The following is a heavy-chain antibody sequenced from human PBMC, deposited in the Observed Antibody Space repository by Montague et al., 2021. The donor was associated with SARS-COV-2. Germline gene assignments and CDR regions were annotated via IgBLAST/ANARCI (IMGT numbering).Heavy chain of an antibody. CDR3: ARDGPTVTYTFDH. J-gene: IGHJ4*03. CDR1: GGSLNGYF. CDR2: VNFSGIT. D-gene: IGHD2-2*02. V-gene: IGHV4-59*01. Sequence: SETLSLTCTVSGGSLNGYFWSWIRQAPGKTLEWLGYVNFSGITNYDPSLKSRVYISVDTSKNQLSLKLASVTAADTAVYFCARDGPTVTYTFDHWGHGVLVTVSS.